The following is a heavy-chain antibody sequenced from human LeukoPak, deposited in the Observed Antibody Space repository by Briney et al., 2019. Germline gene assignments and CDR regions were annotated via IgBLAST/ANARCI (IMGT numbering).Heavy chain of an antibody. CDR2: ISFHGANE. Sequence: RGSLRLSCTASGFNFSAYGMHWVRQAPGKGLDWVAVISFHGANEYYADSVKGRFTISRDNSNNTLYLQMNSVRAEDTAVYYCAKGRRGSSYVHYFDTWGQGTLVIVSS. D-gene: IGHD3-22*01. CDR3: AKGRRGSSYVHYFDT. J-gene: IGHJ1*01. V-gene: IGHV3-30*18. CDR1: GFNFSAYG.